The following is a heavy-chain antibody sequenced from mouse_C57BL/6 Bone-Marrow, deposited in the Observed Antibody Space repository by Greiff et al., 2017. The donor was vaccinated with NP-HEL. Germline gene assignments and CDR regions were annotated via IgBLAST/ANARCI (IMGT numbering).Heavy chain of an antibody. V-gene: IGHV1-20*01. CDR2: INPYNGDT. CDR3: ANYGNYGGNAMDY. J-gene: IGHJ4*01. D-gene: IGHD2-1*01. Sequence: EVQLQQSGPELVKPGDSVKISCKASGYSFTGYFMNWVMQSHGKSLEWIGRINPYNGDTFYNQKFKGKATLTVDKSSSTAHMELRSLTSEDSAVYYCANYGNYGGNAMDYWGQGTSVTVSS. CDR1: GYSFTGYF.